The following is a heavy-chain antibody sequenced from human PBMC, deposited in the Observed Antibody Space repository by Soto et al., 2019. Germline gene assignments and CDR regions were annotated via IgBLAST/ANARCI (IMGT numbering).Heavy chain of an antibody. V-gene: IGHV1-69*12. D-gene: IGHD1-1*01. Sequence: QVQLVQSGAEVKKPGSSVKVSCKASGGTFSTYAISWVRQAPGQGLEWMGGVIPILGTTNNAQKFQGRVTITADESTSTAYMELTSLKSEATALSYCARHAGPYYSNDMEAWGQGTTVTVSS. CDR2: VIPILGTT. CDR1: GGTFSTYA. J-gene: IGHJ6*02. CDR3: ARHAGPYYSNDMEA.